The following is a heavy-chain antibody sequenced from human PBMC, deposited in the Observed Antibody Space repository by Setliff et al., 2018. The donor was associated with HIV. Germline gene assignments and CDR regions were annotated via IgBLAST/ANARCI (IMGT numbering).Heavy chain of an antibody. Sequence: ASVKVSCKASGYSFINYAMNWVRQAPGQGLEWMGWINTQTGSPTYAQAFTARFVFSVDTSVTTTYLQISGLKADDTAVYYCARALYGEYGGDLNWLDPWGQGTLVTVSS. V-gene: IGHV7-4-1*02. CDR1: GYSFINYA. CDR2: INTQTGSP. J-gene: IGHJ5*02. CDR3: ARALYGEYGGDLNWLDP. D-gene: IGHD4-17*01.